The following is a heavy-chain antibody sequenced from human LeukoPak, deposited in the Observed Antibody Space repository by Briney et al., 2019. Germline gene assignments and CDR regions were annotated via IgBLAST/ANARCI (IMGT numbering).Heavy chain of an antibody. CDR3: GRGSGVADY. CDR1: GFTFSRYW. V-gene: IGHV3-74*03. CDR2: INSDGSSI. Sequence: GGSLRLSCVASGFTFSRYWMHWVRQAPGKGLVWVSRINSDGSSITYADSVKGRFTISRGNAKNTLYLQMTSLRVEDTAVYYCGRGSGVADYWGQGALVTVSS. D-gene: IGHD7-27*01. J-gene: IGHJ4*02.